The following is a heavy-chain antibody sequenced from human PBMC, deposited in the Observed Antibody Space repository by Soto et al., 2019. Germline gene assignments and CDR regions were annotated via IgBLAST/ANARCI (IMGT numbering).Heavy chain of an antibody. J-gene: IGHJ6*02. CDR2: ISVNGGST. CDR1: GFTLSSYA. V-gene: IGHV3-64D*08. Sequence: GGSLRLSCSASGFTLSSYAMHWVRQAPGKGLEFVSAISVNGGSTYYADSAKGRFTISRDNSKNTLYLQMSSLRAEDTAVYYCVKDRRYCSSTSCYSSGGMDAWGQGTTVTVSS. D-gene: IGHD2-2*01. CDR3: VKDRRYCSSTSCYSSGGMDA.